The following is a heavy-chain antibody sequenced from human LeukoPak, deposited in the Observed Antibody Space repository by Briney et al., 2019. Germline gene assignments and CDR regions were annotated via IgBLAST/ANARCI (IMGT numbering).Heavy chain of an antibody. J-gene: IGHJ5*02. D-gene: IGHD6-19*01. Sequence: ASMKVSCKASGYTFTGYYMHWVRQAPGQGLEWMGWINPKSGGTNYAQKFQGRVTMTRDTSISTAYMELSRLRSDDTAVYYCARIAVAGSYASWGQGALVTVSS. CDR3: ARIAVAGSYAS. V-gene: IGHV1-2*02. CDR2: INPKSGGT. CDR1: GYTFTGYY.